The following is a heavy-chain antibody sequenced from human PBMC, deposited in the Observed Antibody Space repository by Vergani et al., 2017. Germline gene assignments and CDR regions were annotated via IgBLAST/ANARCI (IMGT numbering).Heavy chain of an antibody. CDR3: ADLYGDDGFSPF. D-gene: IGHD2-21*01. CDR2: ISGSRSRSTFI. Sequence: EVQLLESGGDLVQPGGSLRLSCAASGSTFHNYSMSWVRQAPGKGLEWLSYISGSRSRSTFIFYADSVEGRFTISRDDSKNTVYFQINSLRAEDTAFYYCADLYGDDGFSPFWGQGTLVTVSS. CDR1: GSTFHNYS. V-gene: IGHV3-23*01. J-gene: IGHJ4*02.